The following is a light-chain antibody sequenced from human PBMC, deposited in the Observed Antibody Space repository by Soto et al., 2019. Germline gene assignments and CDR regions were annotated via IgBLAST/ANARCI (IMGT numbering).Light chain of an antibody. CDR1: QSISSW. Sequence: DIQMTQSPSTLSASVGDRVTSACRASQSISSWLAWYQQKPGKAPKLLIYKASSLESGVPSRFSGSGSGTEFTLTISSPQPDDFATYYRQQYNSYSRTFGHGTKVEIK. J-gene: IGKJ1*01. CDR3: QQYNSYSRT. CDR2: KAS. V-gene: IGKV1-5*03.